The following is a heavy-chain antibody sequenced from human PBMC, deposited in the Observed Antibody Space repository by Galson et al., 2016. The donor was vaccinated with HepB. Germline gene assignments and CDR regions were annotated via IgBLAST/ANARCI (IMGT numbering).Heavy chain of an antibody. D-gene: IGHD3-16*02. CDR3: AREVVQDYLWGSYRYDGRAGLGR. CDR1: GFIYSSYG. J-gene: IGHJ4*02. CDR2: IWNDGSKT. Sequence: SLRLSCAASGFIYSSYGLHWVRQAPGKGLVWLAVIWNDGSKTEYADSVRGRFAISRDTSKNTLYLQMDSLTAEDTAVYYCAREVVQDYLWGSYRYDGRAGLGRRGQGTLVTVSS. V-gene: IGHV3-33*01.